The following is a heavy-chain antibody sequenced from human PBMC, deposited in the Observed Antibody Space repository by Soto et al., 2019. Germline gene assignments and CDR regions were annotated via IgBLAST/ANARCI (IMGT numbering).Heavy chain of an antibody. CDR1: GFSLTTDRVG. Sequence: QMTLKEYGPTLVKPTQTLTLTCTFSGFSLTTDRVGVGWIRQPPGEALEWLAVIYWDDSKTYRPSLESRLTITKDTSKNQVALTMTNMDSLDTVTYYCAHAYGGRSLYWGQGTLVTVSS. V-gene: IGHV2-5*02. CDR2: IYWDDSK. J-gene: IGHJ4*02. D-gene: IGHD1-26*01. CDR3: AHAYGGRSLY.